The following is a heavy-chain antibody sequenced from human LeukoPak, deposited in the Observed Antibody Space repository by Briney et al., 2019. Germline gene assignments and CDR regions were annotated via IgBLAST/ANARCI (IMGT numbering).Heavy chain of an antibody. Sequence: SETLSLTCTVSGGSISSGDYYWSWIRQPPGKGLEWIGYIYYSGSTYYNPSLKRRVTISVDTSKNQFTRKLSSVTAADTAVYYCARSTVTTHNNWFDPWGQGTLVTVSS. CDR3: ARSTVTTHNNWFDP. V-gene: IGHV4-30-4*08. J-gene: IGHJ5*02. CDR1: GGSISSGDYY. D-gene: IGHD4-17*01. CDR2: IYYSGST.